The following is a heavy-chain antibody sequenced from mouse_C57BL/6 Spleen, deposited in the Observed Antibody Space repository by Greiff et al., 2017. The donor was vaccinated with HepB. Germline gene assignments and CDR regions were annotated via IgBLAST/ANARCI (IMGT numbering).Heavy chain of an antibody. CDR2: IHPSDSDT. V-gene: IGHV1-74*01. Sequence: QVHVKQSGAELVKPGASVKVSCKASGYTFTSYWMHWVKQRPGQGLEWIGRIHPSDSDTNYNQKFKGKATLTVDKSSSTAYMQLSSLTSEDSAVYYCAIGDSIGTVGPFDYWGQGTTLTVSS. CDR3: AIGDSIGTVGPFDY. D-gene: IGHD1-1*01. J-gene: IGHJ2*01. CDR1: GYTFTSYW.